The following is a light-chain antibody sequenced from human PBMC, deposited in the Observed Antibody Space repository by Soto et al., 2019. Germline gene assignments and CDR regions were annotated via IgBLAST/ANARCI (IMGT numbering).Light chain of an antibody. CDR1: GSNIGAPYD. Sequence: QSVLTQPPSLSGAPGQRVTISCTGSGSNIGAPYDVHWYQHLPGTAPKLLIYGSTNRPSGLPGRFSGSKSGTSASLAITGLQAEDEADYYCQSYDSSLSGYVFGAGTKLTVL. CDR2: GST. V-gene: IGLV1-40*01. J-gene: IGLJ1*01. CDR3: QSYDSSLSGYV.